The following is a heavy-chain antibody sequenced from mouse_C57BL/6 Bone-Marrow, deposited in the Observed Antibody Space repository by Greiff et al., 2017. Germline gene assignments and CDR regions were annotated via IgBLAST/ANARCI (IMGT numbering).Heavy chain of an antibody. V-gene: IGHV1-69*01. CDR2: IDPSDSYT. Sequence: VQLQQSGAELVMPGASVKLSCKASGYTFTSYWMHWVKQRPGQGLEWIGEIDPSDSYTNYNQKFKGKSTLTVDKSSSTAYMQLSSLTSEDSAVYYVARSNYYGSSLLYWYFDVWGTGTTVTVSS. CDR3: ARSNYYGSSLLYWYFDV. CDR1: GYTFTSYW. D-gene: IGHD1-1*01. J-gene: IGHJ1*03.